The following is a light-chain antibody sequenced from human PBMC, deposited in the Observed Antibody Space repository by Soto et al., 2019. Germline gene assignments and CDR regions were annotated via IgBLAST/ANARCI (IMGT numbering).Light chain of an antibody. CDR3: QQYDNRPPYT. V-gene: IGKV1-33*01. CDR1: QDISNY. CDR2: DAS. Sequence: DIQMTQSPSSLSASVGDRVIITCQASQDISNYLNWYQQKPGKAPKLLIYDASNFETGVPSRFXGSGSWTDYTSTISSLQPEDIATYYCQQYDNRPPYTFGQGTKLEIK. J-gene: IGKJ2*01.